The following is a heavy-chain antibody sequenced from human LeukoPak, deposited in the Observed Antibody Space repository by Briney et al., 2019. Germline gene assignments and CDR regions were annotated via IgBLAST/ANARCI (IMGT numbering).Heavy chain of an antibody. D-gene: IGHD1-1*01. CDR3: ATPPLEGGF. Sequence: GGSLRLSCAASGFTFSSYTMNWVRQAPGKGLEWVSSISSSSSYIYYADSMKGRFTISRDNAKNSLYLQMNSLRAEDTAVYYCATPPLEGGFWGQGTLVTVSS. V-gene: IGHV3-21*01. CDR1: GFTFSSYT. CDR2: ISSSSSYI. J-gene: IGHJ4*02.